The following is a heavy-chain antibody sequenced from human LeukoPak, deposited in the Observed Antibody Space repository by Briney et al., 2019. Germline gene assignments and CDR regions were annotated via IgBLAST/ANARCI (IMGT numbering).Heavy chain of an antibody. D-gene: IGHD1-14*01. V-gene: IGHV4-39*01. CDR1: GGSISSISYY. Sequence: SETLSLTCTISGGSISSISYYWGWIRQPPGKGLEWIGSIYYTGSTYYNPSLKSRVTVSVDTSENQFSLNLRSVTAADTAVYYCARGTGTTSEIDYWGQGTTVTVSS. CDR3: ARGTGTTSEIDY. CDR2: IYYTGST. J-gene: IGHJ4*02.